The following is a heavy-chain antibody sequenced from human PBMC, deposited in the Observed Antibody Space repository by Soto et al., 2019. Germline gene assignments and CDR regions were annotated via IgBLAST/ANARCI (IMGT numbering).Heavy chain of an antibody. CDR1: GFTFSSYA. Sequence: GGSLRLSCAASGFTFSSYAMSWVRQAPGKGLEWVSAISGSGGSTYYADSVKGRFTISRDNSKNTLYLQMNSLRAEDTAVYYCAKGGSSVYYYYYYMDVWGKGTTVTVSS. J-gene: IGHJ6*03. D-gene: IGHD6-6*01. V-gene: IGHV3-23*01. CDR2: ISGSGGST. CDR3: AKGGSSVYYYYYYMDV.